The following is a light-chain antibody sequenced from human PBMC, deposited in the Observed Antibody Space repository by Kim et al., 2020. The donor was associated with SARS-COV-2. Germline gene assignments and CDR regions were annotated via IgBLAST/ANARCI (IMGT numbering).Light chain of an antibody. CDR2: QDS. V-gene: IGLV3-1*01. CDR1: KLGDKY. CDR3: QAWDSSTVV. Sequence: SYELTQPPSVSVSPGQTASITCSGDKLGDKYACWYQQKPGQSPELVIYQDSKRPSGIAERFSGSNSGNTATLTISGTQAMDEADYYCQAWDSSTVV. J-gene: IGLJ2*01.